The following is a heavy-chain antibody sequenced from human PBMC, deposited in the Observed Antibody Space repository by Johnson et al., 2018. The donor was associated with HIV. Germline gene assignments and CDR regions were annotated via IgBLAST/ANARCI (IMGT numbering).Heavy chain of an antibody. CDR3: ARDPAQGWVGAPRDAFDI. Sequence: QVQLVESGGGVVQPGRSLRLSCAASGFTFSTYAMHWVRQVQGKGLEWVAVISYDGTNKYYADSVKGRFTISRDNSKNTLFLQMNSLRAEDTAVYYCARDPAQGWVGAPRDAFDIWGQGTMVTVSS. D-gene: IGHD1-26*01. CDR1: GFTFSTYA. J-gene: IGHJ3*02. V-gene: IGHV3-30*03. CDR2: ISYDGTNK.